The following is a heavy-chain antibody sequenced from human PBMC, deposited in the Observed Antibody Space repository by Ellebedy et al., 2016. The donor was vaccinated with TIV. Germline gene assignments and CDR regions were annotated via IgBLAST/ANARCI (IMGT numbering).Heavy chain of an antibody. Sequence: LRLSCAVSGGSISSGGYSWSWIRQPPGKGLEWIGYIYQSGSTYHNPSLKSRVTISVDRSKNQFSLKLSSVTAADTAVYYCAREGDAAGFDYWGQGTLVTVSS. J-gene: IGHJ4*02. D-gene: IGHD6-25*01. CDR2: IYQSGST. CDR1: GGSISSGGYS. CDR3: AREGDAAGFDY. V-gene: IGHV4-30-2*01.